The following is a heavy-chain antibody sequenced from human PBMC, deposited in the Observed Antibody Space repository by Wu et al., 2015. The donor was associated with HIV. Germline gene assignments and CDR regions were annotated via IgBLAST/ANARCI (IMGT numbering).Heavy chain of an antibody. V-gene: IGHV1-46*03. J-gene: IGHJ5*02. D-gene: IGHD5-12*01. CDR1: GYTFSNYY. CDR2: INTSGGST. CDR3: TRVVSSGYYSWFDP. Sequence: QVQLVQSGAEVKKPGASVKVSCKASGYTFSNYYMHWVRQAPGQGLEWMGIINTSGGSTNYAQKFQDRVTMTRDTSTSTVYMELSSLKSEDTAIYYCTRVVSSGYYSWFDPWGQGTLVTVSS.